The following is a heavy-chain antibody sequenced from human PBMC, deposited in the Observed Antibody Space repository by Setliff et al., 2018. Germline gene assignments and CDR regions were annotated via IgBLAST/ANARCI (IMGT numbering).Heavy chain of an antibody. Sequence: GGSLGLSFAASGFTFRGYCRSWVRQATGKGLEWVANIKHDGSEKYYVDSVKGRFTISRDNAKNSLYLQMNSLRAEDSAVYYCARDGGEYWGQGTLVTVSS. CDR1: GFTFRGYC. J-gene: IGHJ4*02. V-gene: IGHV3-7*01. CDR3: ARDGGEY. CDR2: IKHDGSEK. D-gene: IGHD3-16*01.